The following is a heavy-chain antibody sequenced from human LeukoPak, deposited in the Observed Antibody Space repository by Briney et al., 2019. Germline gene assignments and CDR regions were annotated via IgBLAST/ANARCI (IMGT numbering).Heavy chain of an antibody. CDR1: GYSISSGYY. V-gene: IGHV4-38-2*02. CDR3: ARQHYYYYYMDV. CDR2: IYHSGST. J-gene: IGHJ6*03. Sequence: PSETLSLTCTVSGYSISSGYYWGWIRQPPGKGLEWIGSIYHSGSTYYNPALKSRLTISVDTSKNQFSLKLSSVTAADTAVYYCARQHYYYYYMDVWGKGTTVTISS.